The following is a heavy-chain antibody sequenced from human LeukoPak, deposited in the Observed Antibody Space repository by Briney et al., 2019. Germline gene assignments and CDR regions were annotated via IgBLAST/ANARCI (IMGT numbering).Heavy chain of an antibody. Sequence: PSETLSLTCAVYGGSFSGYYWSWIRQPPGKGLEWIGEINHSGSTNYNPSLKSRVTISVDTSKNQFSLKLSSVTAADTAVYYCARDLGDSLDYWGQGTLVTVSS. J-gene: IGHJ4*02. D-gene: IGHD2-21*02. CDR3: ARDLGDSLDY. CDR2: INHSGST. CDR1: GGSFSGYY. V-gene: IGHV4-34*01.